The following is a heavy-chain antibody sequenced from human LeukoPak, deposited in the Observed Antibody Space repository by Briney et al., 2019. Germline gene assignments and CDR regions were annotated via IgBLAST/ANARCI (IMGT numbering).Heavy chain of an antibody. CDR1: GFSVGTNY. CDR3: AKDRALYDLTPVDY. D-gene: IGHD3-3*01. J-gene: IGHJ4*02. CDR2: IYSGGNT. Sequence: PGGSLRLSCAVSGFSVGTNYVSWVRQPPGKGLEWVSAIYSGGNTYYADSVKGRFTVSRDNSKNTVYLLMISLRAEDTAVYYCAKDRALYDLTPVDYWGQGTLVTVSS. V-gene: IGHV3-53*01.